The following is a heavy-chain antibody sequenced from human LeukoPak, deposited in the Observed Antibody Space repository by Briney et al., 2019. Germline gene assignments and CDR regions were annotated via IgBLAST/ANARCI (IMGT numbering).Heavy chain of an antibody. J-gene: IGHJ5*02. CDR1: GFIFSPYG. D-gene: IGHD2-15*01. CDR2: ISSSDSP. Sequence: GGSLRLSCTASGFIFSPYGMTWVRQAPGRGLEWVSTISSSDSPFYSDSVKGRFTISRDNAKNSLYLQLNSLRVEDTALYYCASGRYCSGATCLPNWFDPWGQGTLVTVSS. CDR3: ASGRYCSGATCLPNWFDP. V-gene: IGHV3-69-1*01.